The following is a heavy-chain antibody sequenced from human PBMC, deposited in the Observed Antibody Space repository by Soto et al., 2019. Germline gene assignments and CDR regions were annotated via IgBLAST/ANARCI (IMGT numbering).Heavy chain of an antibody. V-gene: IGHV4-34*01. Sequence: KTSETLSLTCAVYGGSFSGYYWSWIRQPPGKGLEWIGEINHSGSTNYNPSLKSRVTISVDTSKNQFSLKLSSVTAADTAVYYCAWSLYDSSGYYGYYFDYWGQGTLVTVSS. CDR2: INHSGST. CDR3: AWSLYDSSGYYGYYFDY. D-gene: IGHD3-22*01. CDR1: GGSFSGYY. J-gene: IGHJ4*02.